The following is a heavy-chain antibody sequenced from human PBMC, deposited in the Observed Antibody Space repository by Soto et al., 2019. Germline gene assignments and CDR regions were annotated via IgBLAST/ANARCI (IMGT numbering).Heavy chain of an antibody. Sequence: GASVKVSCKASGYTFTSYGISWVRQAPGQGLEWMGWISAYNGNTNYAQKLQGRVTMTTDTSTSTAYMELRSLRSDDTAVYYCARSDSGAAIRGYYFDYWGQGTLVTVSS. CDR3: ARSDSGAAIRGYYFDY. CDR2: ISAYNGNT. V-gene: IGHV1-18*01. J-gene: IGHJ4*02. CDR1: GYTFTSYG. D-gene: IGHD3-10*01.